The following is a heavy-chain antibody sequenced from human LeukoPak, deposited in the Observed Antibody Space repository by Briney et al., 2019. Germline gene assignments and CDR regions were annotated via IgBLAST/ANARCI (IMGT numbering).Heavy chain of an antibody. CDR1: GGSISSYY. D-gene: IGHD4-17*01. CDR2: IYYSGST. Sequence: SETLSLTCTVSGGSISSYYWSWLRQPPGKGLEWIGYIYYSGSTNYNPSLKSRVTISVDTSKNQFSLKLSSVTAADTAVYYCARGDGDYDPNHYYYYYMDVWGKGTTVTISS. CDR3: ARGDGDYDPNHYYYYYMDV. J-gene: IGHJ6*03. V-gene: IGHV4-59*01.